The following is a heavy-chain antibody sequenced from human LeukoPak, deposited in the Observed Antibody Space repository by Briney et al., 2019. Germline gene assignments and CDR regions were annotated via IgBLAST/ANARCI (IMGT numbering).Heavy chain of an antibody. CDR1: GFTFSSYW. CDR3: ARDRGYSGYDGRDY. D-gene: IGHD5-12*01. CDR2: IKQDGSEK. V-gene: IGHV3-7*01. Sequence: GGSLRLSCAASGFTFSSYWMSWVRQAPGKGLEWVANIKQDGSEKYYVDSVKGRFTISRDNAKNSLYLQMNSLRAEDTAVYYCARDRGYSGYDGRDYWGQGTLVTVSS. J-gene: IGHJ4*02.